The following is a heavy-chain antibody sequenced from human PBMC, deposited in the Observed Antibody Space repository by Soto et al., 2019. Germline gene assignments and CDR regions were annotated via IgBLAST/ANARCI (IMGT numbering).Heavy chain of an antibody. V-gene: IGHV1-18*01. CDR1: GYTFTCYG. CDR3: ARISLGVLTDDYGDQDAFDI. Sequence: GASVKVSCKASGYTFTCYGISWVRQAPGQGLEWMGWISAYNGNTNYAQKLQGRVTMTTDTSTSTAYMELRSLRSDDTAVYYCARISLGVLTDDYGDQDAFDIWGQGTMVTVSS. D-gene: IGHD4-17*01. J-gene: IGHJ3*02. CDR2: ISAYNGNT.